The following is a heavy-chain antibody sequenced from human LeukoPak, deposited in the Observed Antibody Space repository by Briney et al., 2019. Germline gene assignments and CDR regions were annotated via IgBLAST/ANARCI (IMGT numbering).Heavy chain of an antibody. CDR1: GGSFSGYY. Sequence: SETLSLTCAVYGGSFSGYYWTRIRQPPGKGLEWIGEINHGDERTTYNPSFKSRVTLSVDTSTNQFSLKLNSVTAADTAVYYCATGRVAVSGPDSWGQGTLVTVSS. J-gene: IGHJ4*02. V-gene: IGHV4-34*01. D-gene: IGHD6-19*01. CDR2: INHGDERT. CDR3: ATGRVAVSGPDS.